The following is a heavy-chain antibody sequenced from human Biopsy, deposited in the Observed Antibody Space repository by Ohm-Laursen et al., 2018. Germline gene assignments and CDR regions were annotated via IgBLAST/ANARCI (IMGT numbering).Heavy chain of an antibody. CDR1: GYNFNAYY. Sequence: ASVKVSCKPSGYNFNAYYMQWVRQAPGQGLEWMGWSNPNNGGTNYAHKFQGRVTMTRDTSISTAYMHLSGLTSDDTAVYYCARLAYSEYRRDPLDVWGQGTMVTVSS. V-gene: IGHV1-2*02. D-gene: IGHD5-18*01. CDR3: ARLAYSEYRRDPLDV. CDR2: SNPNNGGT. J-gene: IGHJ3*01.